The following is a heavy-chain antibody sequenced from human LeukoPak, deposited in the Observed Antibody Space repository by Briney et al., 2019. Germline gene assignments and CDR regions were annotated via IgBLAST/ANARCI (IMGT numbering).Heavy chain of an antibody. CDR1: AFTFSSYS. J-gene: IGHJ4*02. V-gene: IGHV3-48*01. Sequence: PGGSLTLSCAASAFTFSSYSMNWVRQAPGKGLGWVSYISSSSSTIYYADSVKGRFTISRDNAKNSLYLQMNSPRAEDTAVYYCARGGTYCSSTSCYMVDWGQGTLVTVSS. CDR2: ISSSSSTI. D-gene: IGHD2-2*02. CDR3: ARGGTYCSSTSCYMVD.